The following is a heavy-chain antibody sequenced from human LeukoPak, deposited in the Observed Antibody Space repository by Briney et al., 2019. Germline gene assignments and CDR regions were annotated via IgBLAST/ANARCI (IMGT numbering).Heavy chain of an antibody. D-gene: IGHD6-13*01. V-gene: IGHV3-21*01. CDR1: GFTFSSYS. Sequence: GGSLRLSCAASGFTFSSYSMNWVRQAPGKGLDWVSSISSSSSYIYYADSVKGRFTISRDNAKNSLYLQMNSLRAEDTAVYYCARDGYSSSWPYFDYWGQGTLVTVSS. J-gene: IGHJ4*02. CDR2: ISSSSSYI. CDR3: ARDGYSSSWPYFDY.